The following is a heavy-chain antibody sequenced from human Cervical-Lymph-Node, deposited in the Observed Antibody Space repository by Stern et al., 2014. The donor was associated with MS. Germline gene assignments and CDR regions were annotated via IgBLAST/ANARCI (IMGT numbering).Heavy chain of an antibody. CDR2: IFWDDEK. Sequence: VTLKESGPALVKPTQSLTLTCTFSGFSLNTDGVAVGWIRQPPGKAPEWLAVIFWDDEKKYSPSLQTRLAISMDTSKNQVVLNMANMDPLDTGTYYCAHRRTAFYFFDYWGQGILVTVSS. V-gene: IGHV2-5*02. CDR1: GFSLNTDGVA. D-gene: IGHD3-10*01. CDR3: AHRRTAFYFFDY. J-gene: IGHJ4*02.